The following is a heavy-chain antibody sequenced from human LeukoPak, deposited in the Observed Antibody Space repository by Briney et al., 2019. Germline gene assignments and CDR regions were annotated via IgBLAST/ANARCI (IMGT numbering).Heavy chain of an antibody. CDR2: ISYDGSNK. J-gene: IGHJ4*02. CDR3: AKDRDWYYFDF. CDR1: GFTFSSYG. D-gene: IGHD5-24*01. Sequence: PGRSLRLSCAASGFTFSSYGMHWVRQAPGKGLEWVAVISYDGSNKYYADSVKGRFTISRDNSKNTLYLQMNSLRAEDTAVYYCAKDRDWYYFDFSGPGTLVTVSS. V-gene: IGHV3-30*18.